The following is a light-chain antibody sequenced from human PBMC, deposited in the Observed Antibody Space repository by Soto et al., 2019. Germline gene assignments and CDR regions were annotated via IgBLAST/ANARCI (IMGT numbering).Light chain of an antibody. V-gene: IGLV2-14*01. CDR3: GSYTTGSNYV. CDR2: DVS. Sequence: QSVLTQPASVSGSPGQSITISCTGTSSDVGAYNYVSWYQQHPGKAPKLMIYDVSHRPSGVSHRFSGSKSGNTASLTISGLQAEDEADYYCGSYTTGSNYVFGIGTKVTVL. J-gene: IGLJ1*01. CDR1: SSDVGAYNY.